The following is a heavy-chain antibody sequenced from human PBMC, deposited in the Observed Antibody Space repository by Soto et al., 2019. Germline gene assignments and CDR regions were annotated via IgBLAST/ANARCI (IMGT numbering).Heavy chain of an antibody. V-gene: IGHV1-69*12. CDR2: IIPIFGTA. Sequence: QVQLVQSGAEVKKPGSSVKVSCKASGGTFSSYAISWVRQAPGQGLEWMGGIIPIFGTANYAQKFQGRVTITADESTSTAYMELGSLRSEDTAVYYCARLQMVRGVPSGYYYYGMDVWGQGTTVTVSS. D-gene: IGHD3-10*01. J-gene: IGHJ6*02. CDR1: GGTFSSYA. CDR3: ARLQMVRGVPSGYYYYGMDV.